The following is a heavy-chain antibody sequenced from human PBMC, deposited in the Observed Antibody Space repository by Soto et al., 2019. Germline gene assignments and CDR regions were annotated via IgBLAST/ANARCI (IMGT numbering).Heavy chain of an antibody. V-gene: IGHV1-2*04. CDR2: INPNSGGT. J-gene: IGHJ5*02. CDR3: ARGFPIVVVPAATHNWFDP. Sequence: ASVKVSCKASGYTFTGYYMHWVRQAPGQGLEWMGWINPNSGGTNYAQKFQGWVTMTRDTSISTAYMELSRLRSDDTAVYYCARGFPIVVVPAATHNWFDPWGQGTLVTVSS. CDR1: GYTFTGYY. D-gene: IGHD2-2*01.